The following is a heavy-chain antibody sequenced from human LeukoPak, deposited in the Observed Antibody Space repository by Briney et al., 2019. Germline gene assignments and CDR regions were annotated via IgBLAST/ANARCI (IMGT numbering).Heavy chain of an antibody. D-gene: IGHD1-14*01. Sequence: SETLSLTCTVSGYSISSGYYWGWIRQPPGKGLEWIGSIYHSGSTYYNPSLKSRVTISVDTSKNQFSLKLTSVTAADTAVYYCARAPEYGLYYFDYWGQGTLVTVSS. CDR3: ARAPEYGLYYFDY. CDR2: IYHSGST. CDR1: GYSISSGYY. J-gene: IGHJ4*02. V-gene: IGHV4-38-2*02.